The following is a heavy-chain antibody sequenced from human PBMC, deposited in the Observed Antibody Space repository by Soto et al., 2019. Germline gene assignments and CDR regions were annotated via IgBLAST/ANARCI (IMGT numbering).Heavy chain of an antibody. J-gene: IGHJ4*02. D-gene: IGHD2-15*01. CDR3: ARGPGGPDGPGDY. Sequence: QVQLVQSGAEVKKPGASVKVSCKASGYTFTSYAMHWVRQAPGQRLEWMGWINAGNGNTKYSQKFQGRVTITRDTSASTAYMELSSLRSEDTTVYYCARGPGGPDGPGDYWGQGTLVTVSS. V-gene: IGHV1-3*01. CDR2: INAGNGNT. CDR1: GYTFTSYA.